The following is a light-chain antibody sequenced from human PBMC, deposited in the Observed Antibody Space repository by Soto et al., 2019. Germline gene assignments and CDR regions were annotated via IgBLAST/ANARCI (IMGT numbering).Light chain of an antibody. CDR2: DVS. CDR3: SSYTSTNTLI. Sequence: QSALTQPASVPGSPGQSITISCTGTSSDVGGYNSVSWYQQHPDKAPQLKIFDVSNRPSGISDRFSGSTSGNTASLTISGLQAEDEADYYCSSYTSTNTLIFGGGTKVTVL. V-gene: IGLV2-14*03. J-gene: IGLJ2*01. CDR1: SSDVGGYNS.